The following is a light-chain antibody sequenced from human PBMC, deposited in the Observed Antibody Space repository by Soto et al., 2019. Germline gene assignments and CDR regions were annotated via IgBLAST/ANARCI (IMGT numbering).Light chain of an antibody. CDR1: QSVSNIN. Sequence: EIVLTQSPGTLSLAPGERATLSCRASQSVSNINLAWYQQKPGQAPRLLIYGETSRATGIPDRFSGSGSGTDFTRTISRLEPEDFAVYYCQQYGSSPLYTFGLGTKLEIK. V-gene: IGKV3-20*01. J-gene: IGKJ2*01. CDR2: GET. CDR3: QQYGSSPLYT.